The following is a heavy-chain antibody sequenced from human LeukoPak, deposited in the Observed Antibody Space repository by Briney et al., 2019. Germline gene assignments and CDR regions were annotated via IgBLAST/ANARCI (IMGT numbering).Heavy chain of an antibody. V-gene: IGHV1-2*02. D-gene: IGHD1-26*01. J-gene: IGHJ5*02. Sequence: VASVKVSCKASGYTFTGYYMHWVRQAPGQGLEWMGWINPNSGGTNYAQKFQGRVTMTRDTSISTAYMELSRLRSDDTAVYYCARDGSLTEWELLHSYWFDPWGQGTLVTVSS. CDR2: INPNSGGT. CDR1: GYTFTGYY. CDR3: ARDGSLTEWELLHSYWFDP.